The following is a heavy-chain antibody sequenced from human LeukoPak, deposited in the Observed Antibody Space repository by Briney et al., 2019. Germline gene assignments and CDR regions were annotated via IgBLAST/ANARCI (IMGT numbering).Heavy chain of an antibody. V-gene: IGHV3-21*04. J-gene: IGHJ4*02. Sequence: GGSLRLSCEASGFTFSIYTMNWVRQAPGKGLEWVSFISAGSRHMYYADSVRGRFTISRDDARNSLYLQMNSLRAEDTAVYYCAKGFFDGSGSSYCFDYWGQGTLVTVSS. CDR1: GFTFSIYT. CDR2: ISAGSRHM. D-gene: IGHD3-10*01. CDR3: AKGFFDGSGSSYCFDY.